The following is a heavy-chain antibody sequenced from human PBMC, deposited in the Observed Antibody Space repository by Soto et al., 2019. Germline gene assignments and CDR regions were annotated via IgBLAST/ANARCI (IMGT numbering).Heavy chain of an antibody. CDR3: ARIIASSWTYYYYYYMDV. V-gene: IGHV4-39*01. CDR1: GGSISSSSYY. D-gene: IGHD6-13*01. Sequence: SETLSLTCTVSGGSISSSSYYWGWIRQPPGKGLEWIGSIYYSGSTYYNPSLKSRVTISVDTSKNQFSLKLSSVTAADTAVYYCARIIASSWTYYYYYYMDVWGKGTTVTVSS. J-gene: IGHJ6*03. CDR2: IYYSGST.